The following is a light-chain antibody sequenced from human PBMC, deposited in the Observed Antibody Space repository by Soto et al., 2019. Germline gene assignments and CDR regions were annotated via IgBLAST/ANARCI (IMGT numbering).Light chain of an antibody. J-gene: IGLJ2*01. CDR1: SSDVGGYNY. V-gene: IGLV2-14*01. CDR3: SSYTSSSTRPVV. CDR2: DVS. Sequence: QSALTQPASVSGSPGQSITISSTGTSSDVGGYNYVSWYQQHPGKATKLMLYDVSNRPSGVSIRFSGSKSGNTASLTISGLQAEDEADYYCSSYTSSSTRPVVFGGGTKLTVL.